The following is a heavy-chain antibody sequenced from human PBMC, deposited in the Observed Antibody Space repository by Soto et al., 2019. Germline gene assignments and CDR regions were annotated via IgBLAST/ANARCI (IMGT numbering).Heavy chain of an antibody. J-gene: IGHJ4*02. Sequence: GASVKVSCKASGYTFTSYGISWVRQAPGQVLEWMGWISAYNGNTNYAQKLQGRVTMTTDTSTSTAYMELRSLRSDDTAVYYCAKERYSSSSAYFDYWGQGTLVTVSS. CDR3: AKERYSSSSAYFDY. CDR2: ISAYNGNT. V-gene: IGHV1-18*04. D-gene: IGHD6-6*01. CDR1: GYTFTSYG.